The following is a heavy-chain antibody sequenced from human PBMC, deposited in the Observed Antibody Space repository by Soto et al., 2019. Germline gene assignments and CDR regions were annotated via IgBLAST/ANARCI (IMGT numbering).Heavy chain of an antibody. CDR1: GGSIDDYS. CDR2: IYHYGNP. V-gene: IGHV4-30-2*01. J-gene: IGHJ5*02. CDR3: AREGTWCSSTSCYDPRFDP. D-gene: IGHD2-2*01. Sequence: SETLSLTCAVSGGSIDDYSWSWIRQPPGKGLEWIGYIYHYGNPHYNASLRSRVTLSVDRSKNQFSLNLRSVTAADTAVYYCAREGTWCSSTSCYDPRFDPWGQGTLVTVSS.